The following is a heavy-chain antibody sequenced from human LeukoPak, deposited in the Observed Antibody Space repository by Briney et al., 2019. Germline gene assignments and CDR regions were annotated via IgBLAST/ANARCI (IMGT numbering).Heavy chain of an antibody. J-gene: IGHJ4*02. CDR3: AKGSKRYQPTTSDY. V-gene: IGHV3-30*18. CDR1: GFTFSSYG. CDR2: ISYDGSNK. Sequence: PGRSLRLSCAASGFTFSSYGMHWVRQAPGKGLEWVAVISYDGSNKYYADSVKGRFTISRDNSKNTLYLQMNSLRAEDTAVYYCAKGSKRYQPTTSDYWGQGTLVTVSS. D-gene: IGHD2-2*01.